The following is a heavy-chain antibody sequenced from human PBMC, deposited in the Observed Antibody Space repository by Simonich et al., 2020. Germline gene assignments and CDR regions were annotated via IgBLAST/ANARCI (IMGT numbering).Heavy chain of an antibody. CDR1: GFTFSSYS. V-gene: IGHV3-21*01. CDR2: ISSSSSYI. J-gene: IGHJ4*02. Sequence: GGGLVKPGGSLRLSCAASGFTFSSYSMNWVRQAQGNGLEWVSSISSSSSYIYYADSVKGRFTISRDNAKNSLYLQMNSLRAEDTAVYYCARDTSYYGSGSYYFDYWGQGTLVTVSS. D-gene: IGHD3-10*01. CDR3: ARDTSYYGSGSYYFDY.